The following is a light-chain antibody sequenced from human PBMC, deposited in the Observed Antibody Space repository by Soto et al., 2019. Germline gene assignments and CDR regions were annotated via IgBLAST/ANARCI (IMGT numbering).Light chain of an antibody. V-gene: IGLV2-23*02. J-gene: IGLJ2*01. CDR3: CSYAGSSTVV. CDR2: EVS. CDR1: SSDVGSYNL. Sequence: QSALTQPASVSGSTGQSITISCTGTSSDVGSYNLVSWYQQHTGKAPKLMIYEVSKRPSGVSNRFSGSKSGNTASLTISGLQAEDEADYYCCSYAGSSTVVFGGGTKLTVL.